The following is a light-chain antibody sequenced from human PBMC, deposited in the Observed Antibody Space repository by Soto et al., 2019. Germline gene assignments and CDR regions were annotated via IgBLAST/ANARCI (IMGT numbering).Light chain of an antibody. J-gene: IGLJ1*01. CDR3: SSHTRGSTRA. CDR1: FSDVGGYDY. V-gene: IGLV2-14*01. Sequence: QSALTQPASVSGSPGQSIAISCTGTFSDVGGYDYVSWYQQHPDKAPKLMIYEVTKRPSGVSNRFAGSKSGNTASLTISGLNPGNGAENNCSSHTRGSTRAFGGGTKLT. CDR2: EVT.